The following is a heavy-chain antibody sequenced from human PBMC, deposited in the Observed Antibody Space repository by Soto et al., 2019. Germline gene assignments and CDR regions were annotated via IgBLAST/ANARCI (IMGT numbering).Heavy chain of an antibody. CDR3: ARALLRLGELSFGSFDY. D-gene: IGHD3-16*01. V-gene: IGHV1-69*13. Sequence: SVKVSCKASGGTLRNHGINWVRQAPGQGLEWVGAFIPILGTTNYAPKFQGRVTITADESTSTAYMQLSSLRSEDSAIYFCARALLRLGELSFGSFDYWGQGTLVTVSS. CDR2: FIPILGTT. CDR1: GGTLRNHG. J-gene: IGHJ4*02.